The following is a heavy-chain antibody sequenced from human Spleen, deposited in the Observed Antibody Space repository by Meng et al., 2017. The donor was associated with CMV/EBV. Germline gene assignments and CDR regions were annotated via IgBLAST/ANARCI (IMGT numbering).Heavy chain of an antibody. V-gene: IGHV3-48*01. D-gene: IGHD5-24*01. CDR1: GFTFSSYS. J-gene: IGHJ4*02. Sequence: GESLKISCAASGFTFSSYSMNWVRQAPGKGLEWVSYISSSSSTIYYADSVKGRFTISRDNSKNTLYLQMNGLRADDTAVYYCAKGMATNPRYYFDYWGQGTLVTVSS. CDR3: AKGMATNPRYYFDY. CDR2: ISSSSSTI.